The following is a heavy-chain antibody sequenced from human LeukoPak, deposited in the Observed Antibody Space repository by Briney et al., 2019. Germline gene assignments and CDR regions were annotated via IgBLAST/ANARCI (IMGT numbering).Heavy chain of an antibody. J-gene: IGHJ4*02. V-gene: IGHV3-21*01. D-gene: IGHD3-22*01. Sequence: KSGGSLRLSCAASGFTFSSFGMNWVRQAPGKGLEWVSSISSSSSYIYYADSVKGRFTISRDNAKNSLYLQMNSLRAEDTAVYYCASPLMSSGTFDYWGQGTLVTVSS. CDR3: ASPLMSSGTFDY. CDR1: GFTFSSFG. CDR2: ISSSSSYI.